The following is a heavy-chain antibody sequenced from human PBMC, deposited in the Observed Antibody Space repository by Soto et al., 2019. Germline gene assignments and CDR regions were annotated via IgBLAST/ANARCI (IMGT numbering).Heavy chain of an antibody. J-gene: IGHJ4*02. D-gene: IGHD1-20*01. V-gene: IGHV5-10-1*01. CDR3: ARGYNTVDF. CDR2: IDPSDSYT. CDR1: GYSFTTYW. Sequence: EVQLVQSGAEVKKPGESLRISCQGSGYSFTTYWIIWVRQMPGKGLEWMGRIDPSDSYTNYSPSFQGHVTISADKSMITAYLQWSSLKASDTAMYYCARGYNTVDFWGQGTLVTVSS.